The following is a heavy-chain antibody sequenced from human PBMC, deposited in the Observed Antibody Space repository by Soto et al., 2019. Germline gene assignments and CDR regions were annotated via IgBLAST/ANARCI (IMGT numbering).Heavy chain of an antibody. J-gene: IGHJ5*02. CDR2: ISESGDNA. CDR1: GFPFNTYA. V-gene: IGHV3-23*01. Sequence: EVQLLEYGGGLAQPGGSLRLSCAASGFPFNTYAMSWVRQAPGKGPEWVSAISESGDNAFYADSVQGRFTISRDNSYNILYLQMNSLRAEDTDLYFCAKGGYIYGLDPWGQGTLVTVSS. D-gene: IGHD5-18*01. CDR3: AKGGYIYGLDP.